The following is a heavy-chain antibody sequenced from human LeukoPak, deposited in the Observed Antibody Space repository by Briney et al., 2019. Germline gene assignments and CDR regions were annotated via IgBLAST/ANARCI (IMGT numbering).Heavy chain of an antibody. CDR3: ARTEVYYDSSGPTGADAFDI. CDR2: ISAYNGIT. V-gene: IGHV1-18*01. D-gene: IGHD3-22*01. Sequence: ASVKVSCKASGYTFTSYGISWVRQAPGQGLEWMGWISAYNGITNYAQKLQGRVTMTTDTSTSTAYMGLRRLRSDETAVYFCARTEVYYDSSGPTGADAFDIWGQGTMVTVSS. CDR1: GYTFTSYG. J-gene: IGHJ3*02.